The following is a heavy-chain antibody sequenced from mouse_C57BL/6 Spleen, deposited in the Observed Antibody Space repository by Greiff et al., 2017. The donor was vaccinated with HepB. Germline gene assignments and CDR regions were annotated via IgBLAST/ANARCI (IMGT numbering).Heavy chain of an antibody. CDR3: ARFYYDYDETGAWFAY. V-gene: IGHV1-82*01. CDR2: IYPGDGDT. J-gene: IGHJ3*01. D-gene: IGHD2-4*01. Sequence: VQLQQSGPELVKPGASVKISCKASGYAFSSSWMNWVKQRPGKGLEWIGRIYPGDGDTNYNGKFKGKATLTADKSSSTAYMQLSSLTSEDSAGYFCARFYYDYDETGAWFAYWGQGTLVTVSA. CDR1: GYAFSSSW.